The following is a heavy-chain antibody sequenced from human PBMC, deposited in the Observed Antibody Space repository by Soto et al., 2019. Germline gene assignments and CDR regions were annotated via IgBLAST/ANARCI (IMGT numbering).Heavy chain of an antibody. J-gene: IGHJ2*01. D-gene: IGHD4-17*01. CDR2: IFSNDAK. Sequence: QVTLKESGPVLVKPTETLTLTCTVSGFSLRNTRMGVSWIRQSPGKALEWLAHIFSNDAKSYSPSLKSRLAISRDTSKSQVVLTMTNVAPVDKATYYCARSLYVDYVHWYFDLWGRGTLVTVSS. CDR1: GFSLRNTRMG. CDR3: ARSLYVDYVHWYFDL. V-gene: IGHV2-26*01.